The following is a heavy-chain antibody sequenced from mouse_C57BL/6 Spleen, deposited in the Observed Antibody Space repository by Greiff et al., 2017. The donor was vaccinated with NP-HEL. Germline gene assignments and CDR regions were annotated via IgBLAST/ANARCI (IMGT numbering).Heavy chain of an antibody. CDR3: ASRYDNYAMDY. D-gene: IGHD2-12*01. V-gene: IGHV1-80*01. J-gene: IGHJ4*01. Sequence: QVQLQQSGAELVKPGASVKISCKASGYAFSSYWMNWVKQRPGKGLEWIGQIYPGDGDTNYNGKFKGKATLTADKSSSTAYMQLSSLTSEDSAVYFCASRYDNYAMDYWGQGTSVTVSS. CDR1: GYAFSSYW. CDR2: IYPGDGDT.